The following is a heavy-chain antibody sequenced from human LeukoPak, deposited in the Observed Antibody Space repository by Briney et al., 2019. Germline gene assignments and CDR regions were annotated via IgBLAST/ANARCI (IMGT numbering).Heavy chain of an antibody. CDR1: GYTFTSYD. D-gene: IGHD2-2*01. J-gene: IGHJ4*02. Sequence: ASVKVSCKASGYTFTSYDINWVRQATGQGLEWMGWISAYNGNTNYAQKLQGRVTMTTDTSTSTAYMELRSLRSDDTAVYYCARDAGRYCSSTSCYPDYWGQGTLVTVSS. CDR3: ARDAGRYCSSTSCYPDY. CDR2: ISAYNGNT. V-gene: IGHV1-18*01.